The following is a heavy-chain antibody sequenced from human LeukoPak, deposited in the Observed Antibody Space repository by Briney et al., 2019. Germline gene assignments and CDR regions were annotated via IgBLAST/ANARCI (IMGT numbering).Heavy chain of an antibody. D-gene: IGHD3-10*01. CDR2: LYYGGST. CDR3: ARQAGYFGEGNFFDY. V-gene: IGHV4-39*01. CDR1: GFTFSDYY. Sequence: GSLRLSCAASGFTFSDYYMSWIRQPPGKGLEWIGSLYYGGSTYYNPSLKSRVTISIYTSKNQFSLRMSSVTAADTAVYYCARQAGYFGEGNFFDYWGQGSLVTVSS. J-gene: IGHJ4*02.